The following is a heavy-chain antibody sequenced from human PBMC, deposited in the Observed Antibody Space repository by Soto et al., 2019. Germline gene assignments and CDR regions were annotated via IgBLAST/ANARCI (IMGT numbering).Heavy chain of an antibody. J-gene: IGHJ4*02. CDR3: ARTHCSSISCYVGSWDY. D-gene: IGHD2-2*01. Sequence: ASVKVSCKASGYTFTGYAMHWVRQAPGQGLEWMGWISPNSGDTNYAQKFQGWVTMTRDTSISTAYMELSRLRSDDTAVYYCARTHCSSISCYVGSWDYWGQGTLVTVSS. CDR2: ISPNSGDT. V-gene: IGHV1-2*04. CDR1: GYTFTGYA.